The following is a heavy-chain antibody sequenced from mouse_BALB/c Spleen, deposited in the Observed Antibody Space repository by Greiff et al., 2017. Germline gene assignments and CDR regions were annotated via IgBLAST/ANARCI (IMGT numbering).Heavy chain of an antibody. CDR2: INPSNGGT. Sequence: VQLQQPGAELVKPGASVKLSCKASGYTFTSYYMYWVKQRPGQGLEWIGGINPSNGGTNFNEKFKSKATLTVDKSSSTAYMQLSSLTSEDSAVYYCTRGWLLPFAYWGQGTLVTVSA. V-gene: IGHV1S81*02. J-gene: IGHJ3*01. D-gene: IGHD2-3*01. CDR3: TRGWLLPFAY. CDR1: GYTFTSYY.